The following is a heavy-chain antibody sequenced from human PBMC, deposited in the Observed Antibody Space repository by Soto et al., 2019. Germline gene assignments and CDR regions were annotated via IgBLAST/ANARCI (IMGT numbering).Heavy chain of an antibody. CDR2: IYFSGST. Sequence: SETLSLTCAVSGGSISSGGYYWNWIRQHPGKGLEWIGYIYFSGSTYYNPSLKSRVTISLDTSKNQFSLKLSSVTAADTAVYYCAREAGSYESYYFDYWGQGTLVTVSS. CDR3: AREAGSYESYYFDY. CDR1: GGSISSGGYY. V-gene: IGHV4-31*11. D-gene: IGHD5-12*01. J-gene: IGHJ4*02.